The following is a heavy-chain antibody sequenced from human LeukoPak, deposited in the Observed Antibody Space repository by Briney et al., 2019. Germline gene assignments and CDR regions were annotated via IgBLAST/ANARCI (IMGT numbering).Heavy chain of an antibody. J-gene: IGHJ3*02. Sequence: GGSLRLSCAGSGFTFSSYSMNWVRQAPGKGLEWVSSITSSSSYIYYADSVKGRFTISRDDAQNSLYLQMHSLRGEDTAVYYCARDRDGYTFDIWGQGTMVTVSS. CDR3: ARDRDGYTFDI. D-gene: IGHD5-24*01. CDR1: GFTFSSYS. V-gene: IGHV3-21*01. CDR2: ITSSSSYI.